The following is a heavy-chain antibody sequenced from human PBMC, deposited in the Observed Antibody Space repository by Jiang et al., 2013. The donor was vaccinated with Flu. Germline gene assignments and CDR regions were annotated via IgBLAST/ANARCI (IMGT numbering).Heavy chain of an antibody. CDR1: GGSISSSVHY. CDR3: ARQIGDTMVRGVIRDSFDI. J-gene: IGHJ3*02. D-gene: IGHD3-10*01. V-gene: IGHV4-39*01. Sequence: PGLVKPSETLSLTCTVSGGSISSSVHYWAWIRQPPGKGLEWIGSIYYNGYTYSNPSLKSRVTKSVDTSKKEFSLKLNSVTAADTAVYYCARQIGDTMVRGVIRDSFDIWGRGTMVTVSS. CDR2: IYYNGYT.